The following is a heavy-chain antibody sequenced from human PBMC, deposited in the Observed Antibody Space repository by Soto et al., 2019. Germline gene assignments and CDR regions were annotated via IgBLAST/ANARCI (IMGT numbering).Heavy chain of an antibody. CDR3: AYFFRDY. V-gene: IGHV3-15*01. CDR1: GFTFTSAW. D-gene: IGHD2-21*01. Sequence: VQLVESGGGLAEPGGSLRLSCATSGFTFTSAWMSWVRQAPGKGLEWVGRIKSKSDGGTTDYAAPVKGRFTISRDDSKNTLYLQMNSLKTEDTAVYYCAYFFRDYWGQGTLVTVSS. J-gene: IGHJ4*02. CDR2: IKSKSDGGTT.